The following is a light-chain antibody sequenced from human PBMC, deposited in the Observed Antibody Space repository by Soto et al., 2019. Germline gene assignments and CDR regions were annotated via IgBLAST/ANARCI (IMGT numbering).Light chain of an antibody. CDR2: KDS. CDR1: ALPKQY. CDR3: QSVDSSTTYGDVI. Sequence: SYEPTQSPSVSVSPGQTAKITCSGDALPKQYAYWYQQRPGQYPVMVIYKDSERPSGIPERFSGAISGTTVTLTISGVQAEDEADYYCQSVDSSTTYGDVIFGGGTKLTVL. V-gene: IGLV3-25*02. J-gene: IGLJ2*01.